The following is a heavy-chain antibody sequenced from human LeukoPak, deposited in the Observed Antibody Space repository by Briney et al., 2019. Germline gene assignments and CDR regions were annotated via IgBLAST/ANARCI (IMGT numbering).Heavy chain of an antibody. CDR2: IYHSGSA. Sequence: PSETLSLTCAVSGGSISSGGYSWSWIRQPPGKGLEWIGYIYHSGSAYYNPSLKSRVTISVDRSKNQFSLKLSSVTAADTAVYYCARTPYLCSGGSCYSGYFDYWGQGTLVTVSS. CDR1: GGSISSGGYS. D-gene: IGHD2-15*01. V-gene: IGHV4-30-2*01. J-gene: IGHJ4*02. CDR3: ARTPYLCSGGSCYSGYFDY.